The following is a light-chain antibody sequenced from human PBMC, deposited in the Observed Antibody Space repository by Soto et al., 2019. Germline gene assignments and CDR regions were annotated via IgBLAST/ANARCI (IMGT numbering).Light chain of an antibody. CDR2: AAS. CDR3: QHLNDYRYT. CDR1: QGISSS. Sequence: DIQLSQSPSFLSASVGDRVTITCRASQGISSSLAWYQHNPGKAPKLLIYAASTLHNGVPSSFSGSGSGTEFTLTISSLHPEYFASYYCQHLNDYRYTFGQGTKVEIK. J-gene: IGKJ2*01. V-gene: IGKV1-9*01.